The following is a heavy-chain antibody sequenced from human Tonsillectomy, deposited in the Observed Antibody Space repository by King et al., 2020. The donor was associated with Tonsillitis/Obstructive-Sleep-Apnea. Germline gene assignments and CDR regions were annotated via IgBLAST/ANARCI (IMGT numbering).Heavy chain of an antibody. CDR2: ISSNGGST. D-gene: IGHD3-22*01. Sequence: VQLVESGGGLVQPGGSLRLSCSASGFTFSSYAMHWVRQAPGKGLEYVSAISSNGGSTYYADSVKGRFTISRDNSKNTRYLQMSSLRAEDTAVYYCVKDRAQHSSGLYYFDYWGQGTLVTVSS. V-gene: IGHV3-64D*06. CDR1: GFTFSSYA. CDR3: VKDRAQHSSGLYYFDY. J-gene: IGHJ4*02.